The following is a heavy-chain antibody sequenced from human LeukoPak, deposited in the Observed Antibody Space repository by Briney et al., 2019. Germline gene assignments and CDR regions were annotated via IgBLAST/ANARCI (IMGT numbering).Heavy chain of an antibody. CDR2: INPSSGAT. CDR3: AKGKMDGQWLTPVDY. Sequence: ASVKVSCKASGYTFSDFFMNWVRQAPGQGLEWMGWINPSSGATNFAQTFQGRVTMTRDTSIDTAYMELSSLTSDDTAVYYCAKGKMDGQWLTPVDYWGQGTLITVCS. J-gene: IGHJ4*02. D-gene: IGHD6-19*01. V-gene: IGHV1-2*02. CDR1: GYTFSDFF.